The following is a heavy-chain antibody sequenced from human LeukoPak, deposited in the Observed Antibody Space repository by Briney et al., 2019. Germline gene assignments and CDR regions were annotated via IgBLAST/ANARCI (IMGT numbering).Heavy chain of an antibody. CDR2: ISSSSSYI. D-gene: IGHD1-7*01. Sequence: GGSLRLSCAASGFTLSSYSMNWVRQAPGKGLEWVSSISSSSSYIYYADSVKGRFTISRDNAKNSLYLQMNSLRAEDTAVYYCARALNWNYRAPFDYWGQGTLVTVSS. CDR1: GFTLSSYS. CDR3: ARALNWNYRAPFDY. V-gene: IGHV3-21*01. J-gene: IGHJ4*02.